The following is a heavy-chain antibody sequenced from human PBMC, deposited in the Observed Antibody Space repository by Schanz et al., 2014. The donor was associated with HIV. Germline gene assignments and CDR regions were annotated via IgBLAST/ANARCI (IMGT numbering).Heavy chain of an antibody. CDR1: GFTFTTAW. J-gene: IGHJ4*02. CDR2: VIGSGGIT. D-gene: IGHD5-12*01. Sequence: EVQLVESGGGLVKPGGSLRLSCAASGFTFTTAWMNWVRQAPGKGLEWVSTVIGSGGITYYADSVKGRFTISRDNSKNTLYLQMSSLRVEDTAVYYCASGPLYYFDYWGQGTLVTVSS. V-gene: IGHV3-23*04. CDR3: ASGPLYYFDY.